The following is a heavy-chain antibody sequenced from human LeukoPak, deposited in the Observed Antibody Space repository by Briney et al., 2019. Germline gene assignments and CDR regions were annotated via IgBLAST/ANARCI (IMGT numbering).Heavy chain of an antibody. CDR2: IYYSGST. CDR3: ASPYCSGGSCYGYFDL. Sequence: SETLSLTCTVSGASVSGSPYYWGWIRQPPGKGLEWIGSIYYSGSTYYNPSLKSRVTISVDTSKNQFSLKLSSVTAADTAVYYCASPYCSGGSCYGYFDLWGRGTLVTVSS. J-gene: IGHJ2*01. D-gene: IGHD2-15*01. CDR1: GASVSGSPYY. V-gene: IGHV4-39*01.